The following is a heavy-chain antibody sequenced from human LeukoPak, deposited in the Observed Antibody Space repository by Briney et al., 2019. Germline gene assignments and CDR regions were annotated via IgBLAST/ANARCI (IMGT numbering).Heavy chain of an antibody. CDR1: GGSISSSASF. D-gene: IGHD2-15*01. Sequence: SETLSLTCTVSGGSISSSASFWSWIRQPPGKGREGIATFDYSGGTYYSPSLNRRVTMCVNTSKKQFSLILSSVTAAATAVYYCARYSFPAWRSFDYWGQGSLVTVSP. J-gene: IGHJ4*02. CDR3: ARYSFPAWRSFDY. CDR2: FDYSGGT. V-gene: IGHV4-39*01.